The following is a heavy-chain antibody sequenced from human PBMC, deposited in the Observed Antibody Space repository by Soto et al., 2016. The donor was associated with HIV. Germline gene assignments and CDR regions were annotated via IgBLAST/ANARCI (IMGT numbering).Heavy chain of an antibody. CDR2: IYYSGST. CDR1: GGSISNYY. D-gene: IGHD3-22*01. CDR3: ARDFDSSDYYYWGGVRP. V-gene: IGHV4-59*01. J-gene: IGHJ5*02. Sequence: QVQLQESGPGLVKPSETLSLTCAVSGGSISNYYWSWIRQPPGKGLEWIGYIYYSGSTSYNPSLKSRVTISLDTSKNQFSLKLSSVTAADTAVYYCARDFDSSDYYYWGGVRPWGQGTLVTVSS.